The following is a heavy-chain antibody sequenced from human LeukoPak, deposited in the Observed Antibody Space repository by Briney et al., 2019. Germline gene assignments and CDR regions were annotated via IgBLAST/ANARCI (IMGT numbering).Heavy chain of an antibody. V-gene: IGHV3-23*01. Sequence: GGSLRLSCAASGFTFSSYAISWVRQAPGKGLESVSAISGSGGSTYYADSVKGRFTISRDNSKNTLYLQMNSLRAEDTAVYYCAKSPTRVFGVVINFDYWGQGTLVTVSS. CDR3: AKSPTRVFGVVINFDY. J-gene: IGHJ4*02. CDR2: ISGSGGST. D-gene: IGHD3-3*01. CDR1: GFTFSSYA.